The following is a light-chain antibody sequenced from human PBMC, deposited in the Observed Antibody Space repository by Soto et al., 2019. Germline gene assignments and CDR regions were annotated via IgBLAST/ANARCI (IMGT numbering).Light chain of an antibody. Sequence: QAVVTQPPSVSGAPGQRVTISCTGSSSNIGGHYDVHWYQQLPGTAPKLLIYADTNRPSGVPDRFSGSKSGTSASLAITGLQAEDEADYYCQSYDSSLSGYVFGTGTKLTVL. CDR1: SSNIGGHYD. CDR2: ADT. V-gene: IGLV1-40*01. CDR3: QSYDSSLSGYV. J-gene: IGLJ1*01.